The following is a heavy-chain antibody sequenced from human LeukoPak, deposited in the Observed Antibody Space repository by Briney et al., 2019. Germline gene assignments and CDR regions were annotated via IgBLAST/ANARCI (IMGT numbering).Heavy chain of an antibody. CDR2: ITSDVSNT. CDR3: ARPQDYGDYTNWFDP. D-gene: IGHD4-17*01. Sequence: GGSLRLSCAASGFTFSNYWMHWVRQVPGKGLVWVSRITSDVSNTRYIDSVKSRFTISRDNARNTVYLQMNSLRAEDTAVYYCARPQDYGDYTNWFDPWGQGTLVTVSS. J-gene: IGHJ5*02. CDR1: GFTFSNYW. V-gene: IGHV3-74*01.